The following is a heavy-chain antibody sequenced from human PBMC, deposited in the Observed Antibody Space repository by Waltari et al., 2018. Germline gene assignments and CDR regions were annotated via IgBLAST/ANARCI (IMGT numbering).Heavy chain of an antibody. CDR2: IDNSGST. V-gene: IGHV4-59*11. CDR1: GGSISSHY. D-gene: IGHD1-26*01. Sequence: QVQLQESGPGLVKRSETLSLTCTVSGGSISSHYWSWIRQPPGKGLEWIGNIDNSGSTNYKPSLKSRVSISVDTSKNQFSLKLSSVTAADTAVYYCARDRGDSGSYYGWDWFDPWGQGTLVTVSS. CDR3: ARDRGDSGSYYGWDWFDP. J-gene: IGHJ5*02.